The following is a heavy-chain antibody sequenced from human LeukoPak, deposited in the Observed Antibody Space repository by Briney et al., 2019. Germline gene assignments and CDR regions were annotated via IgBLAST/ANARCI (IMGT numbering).Heavy chain of an antibody. CDR1: GGSFSGYY. V-gene: IGHV4-34*01. CDR2: INHSGST. CDR3: ARIVLRYFDWLSVDAFDI. Sequence: PSETLSLTCAVYGGSFSGYYWSWIRQPPGKGLEWIGEINHSGSTNYNPSLKSRVTISVDTSKNQFSLKLSSVTAADTAVYYCARIVLRYFDWLSVDAFDIWGQGTMVTVSS. J-gene: IGHJ3*02. D-gene: IGHD3-9*01.